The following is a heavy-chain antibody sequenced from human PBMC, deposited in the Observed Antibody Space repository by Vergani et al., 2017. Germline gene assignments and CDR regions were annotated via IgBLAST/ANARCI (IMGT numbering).Heavy chain of an antibody. CDR1: GYSISSGYY. V-gene: IGHV4-38-2*02. D-gene: IGHD1-26*01. CDR3: ARDPADHSRVGATTGTYY. J-gene: IGHJ4*02. CDR2: IYHSGST. Sequence: QVQLQESGPGLVKPSETLSLTCTVSGYSISSGYYWGWIRQPPGKGLEWIGSIYHSGSTYYNPSLKSRVTISVDTSKNQFSLKLSSVTAADTAVYYCARDPADHSRVGATTGTYYWGQGTLVTVSS.